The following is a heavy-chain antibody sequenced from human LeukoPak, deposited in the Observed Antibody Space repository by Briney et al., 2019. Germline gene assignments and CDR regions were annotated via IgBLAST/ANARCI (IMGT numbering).Heavy chain of an antibody. CDR3: ASSAAAEAMVY. CDR2: ISGSGGST. CDR1: GFAFSSYA. D-gene: IGHD6-13*01. V-gene: IGHV3-23*01. J-gene: IGHJ4*02. Sequence: GGSLRLSCAASGFAFSSYAMSWVRQAPGKGLEWVSAISGSGGSTYYADSVKGRFTISRDNAKNSLYLQMNSLRAEDTAVYYCASSAAAEAMVYWGQGTLVTVSS.